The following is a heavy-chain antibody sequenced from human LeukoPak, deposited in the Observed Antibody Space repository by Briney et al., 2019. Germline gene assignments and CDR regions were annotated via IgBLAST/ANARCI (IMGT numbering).Heavy chain of an antibody. CDR3: ARDLSGSEGY. CDR2: ISSSSSTI. D-gene: IGHD1-26*01. CDR1: GFTFSSYS. V-gene: IGHV3-48*01. Sequence: PGGSLRPSCAASGFTFSSYSMNWVRQAPGKGLEWVSYISSSSSTIYYADSVKGRFTISRDNAKNSLYLQMNSLRAEDTAVYYCARDLSGSEGYWGQGTLVTVSS. J-gene: IGHJ4*02.